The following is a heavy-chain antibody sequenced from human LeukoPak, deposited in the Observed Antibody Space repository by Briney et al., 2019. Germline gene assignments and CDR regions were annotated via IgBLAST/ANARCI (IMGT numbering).Heavy chain of an antibody. V-gene: IGHV6-1*01. CDR1: GDSVSSKSAS. CDR2: TYYRSKWYN. Sequence: SLTLSLTCAISGDSVSSKSASWNWIRQSPSRGLEWLGRTYYRSKWYNEYAVSVKSRITMNPDTSKNQFSMQLSSVTPEDTAIYYCARAGGTFDNWGQGTLVTVSS. J-gene: IGHJ4*02. CDR3: ARAGGTFDN. D-gene: IGHD1-1*01.